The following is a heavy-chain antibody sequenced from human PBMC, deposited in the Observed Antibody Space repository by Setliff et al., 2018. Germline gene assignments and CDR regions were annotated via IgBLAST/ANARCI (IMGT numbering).Heavy chain of an antibody. Sequence: SETLSLTCTVSGGSISSASYYWSWIRQPAGGGLEWIGRIYTSVSGSNKYNPSLKGRATISVDTSKNQFSLELSSVTAADTAVYYCARLSGFLYMDVWGKGTTVTVPS. V-gene: IGHV4-61*02. J-gene: IGHJ6*03. D-gene: IGHD3-3*01. CDR3: ARLSGFLYMDV. CDR2: IYTSVSGSN. CDR1: GGSISSASYY.